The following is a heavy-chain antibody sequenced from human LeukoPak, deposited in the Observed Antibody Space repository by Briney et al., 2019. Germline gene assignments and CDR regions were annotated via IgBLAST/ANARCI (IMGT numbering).Heavy chain of an antibody. CDR2: ISGSGGST. CDR3: ARDGGETTVTAFDY. Sequence: GGSLRLSCAASGFTFSGYAMSWVRQAPGKGLEWVSAISGSGGSTYYADSVKGRFTISRDNSKNTLYLQMNSLRSEDTAVYYCARDGGETTVTAFDYWGQGTLVTVSS. D-gene: IGHD4-17*01. CDR1: GFTFSGYA. V-gene: IGHV3-23*01. J-gene: IGHJ4*02.